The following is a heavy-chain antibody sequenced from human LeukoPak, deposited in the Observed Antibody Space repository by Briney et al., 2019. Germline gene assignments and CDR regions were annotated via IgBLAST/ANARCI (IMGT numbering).Heavy chain of an antibody. CDR3: AGVITENWFDP. V-gene: IGHV4-31*03. CDR2: ISDSGST. CDR1: GGSISSGGYY. D-gene: IGHD3-16*01. J-gene: IGHJ5*02. Sequence: SETLSLTCTVSGGSISSGGYYWSWIRQHPGKGLEWIGYISDSGSTYYNPSLKSRVTISVDTSKNQFSLRLSSVTAADTAVYYCAGVITENWFDPWGQGTLVTVSS.